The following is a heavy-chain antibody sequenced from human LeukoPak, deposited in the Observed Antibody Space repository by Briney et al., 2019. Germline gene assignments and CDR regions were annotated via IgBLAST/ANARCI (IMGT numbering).Heavy chain of an antibody. Sequence: SETLSLTCAVYGGSFSGFYWSWIRQPPGKGLEWIGEINHSGSTNYNPSLKSRVTISVDTSKNQFSLKLSSVTAADTAVYYCVSRDYWGQGTLVTVSS. CDR2: INHSGST. J-gene: IGHJ4*02. V-gene: IGHV4-34*01. CDR3: VSRDY. CDR1: GGSFSGFY.